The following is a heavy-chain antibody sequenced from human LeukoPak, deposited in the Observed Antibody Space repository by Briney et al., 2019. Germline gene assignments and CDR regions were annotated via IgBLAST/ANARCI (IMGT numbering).Heavy chain of an antibody. J-gene: IGHJ3*02. V-gene: IGHV1-46*01. CDR2: INPSTSST. CDR3: ARAPLGSPIHSFDI. CDR1: GYTLTRYH. Sequence: ASVKVSCKASGYTLTRYHMHWVRQAPGQGLEWMGIINPSTSSTNYAQKFQGRVTMTRDMSTSTVYMDLSSLRSEDTAVYYCARAPLGSPIHSFDIWGQGTMVTVSS. D-gene: IGHD3-16*01.